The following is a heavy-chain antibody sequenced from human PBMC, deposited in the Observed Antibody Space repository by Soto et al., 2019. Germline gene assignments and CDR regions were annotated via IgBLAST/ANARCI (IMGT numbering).Heavy chain of an antibody. CDR3: ARVNYGDYYYGMDV. Sequence: PSETLSLTCAVSGGSISSSNWWSWVRQPPGKGLEWIGEIYHSGSANYNASLKSRLTISVDTSKNQFSLKLSSVTAADTALYYCARVNYGDYYYGMDVWGQGTTVTVSS. CDR1: GGSISSSNW. V-gene: IGHV4-4*02. J-gene: IGHJ6*02. CDR2: IYHSGSA. D-gene: IGHD4-17*01.